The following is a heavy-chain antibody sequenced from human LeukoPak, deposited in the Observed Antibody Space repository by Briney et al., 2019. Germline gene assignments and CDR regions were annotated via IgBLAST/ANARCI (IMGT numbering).Heavy chain of an antibody. V-gene: IGHV4-34*01. Sequence: SETLSLTCAVYGGSFSGYYWSWIRQPPGKGLEWIGEINHSGSTNYNPSLKSRVTISVDTSKNQFSLKLSSVTAADTAVYYCARGRNYYDSSGILYYYYGMDVWGQGTLVTVSS. CDR1: GGSFSGYY. CDR2: INHSGST. J-gene: IGHJ6*02. CDR3: ARGRNYYDSSGILYYYYGMDV. D-gene: IGHD3-22*01.